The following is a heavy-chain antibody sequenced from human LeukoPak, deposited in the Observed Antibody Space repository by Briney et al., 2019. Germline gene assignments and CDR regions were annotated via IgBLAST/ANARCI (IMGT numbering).Heavy chain of an antibody. CDR1: GFTFSSYA. D-gene: IGHD1-26*01. J-gene: IGHJ4*02. CDR3: ARRYRLGATNY. V-gene: IGHV3-30-3*01. CDR2: ISYDGSNK. Sequence: QPGGSLRLSCAASGFTFSSYAMHWVRQAPGKGLEWVAVISYDGSNKYYADSVKGRFTISRDNSKNTLYLQMNSLRPEDTAVYYCARRYRLGATNYWGQGTLVTVSS.